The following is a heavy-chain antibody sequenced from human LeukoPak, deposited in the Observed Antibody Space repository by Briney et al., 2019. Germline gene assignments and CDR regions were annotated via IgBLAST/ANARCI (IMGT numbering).Heavy chain of an antibody. D-gene: IGHD3-16*01. J-gene: IGHJ6*02. CDR1: GFTFSSYW. CDR3: AKGLTAYYYYGMDV. V-gene: IGHV3-23*01. Sequence: PGGSLRLSCAASGFTFSSYWMSWVRQAPGKGLEWVSAISGSGGSTYYADSVKGRFTISRDNSKNTLYLQMNSLRAEDTAVYYCAKGLTAYYYYGMDVWGQGTTVTVSS. CDR2: ISGSGGST.